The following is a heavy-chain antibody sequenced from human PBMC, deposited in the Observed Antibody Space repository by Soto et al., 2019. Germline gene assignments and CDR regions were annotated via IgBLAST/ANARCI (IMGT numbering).Heavy chain of an antibody. J-gene: IGHJ5*02. V-gene: IGHV4-39*01. CDR1: GGSISSSSYY. D-gene: IGHD2-8*01. CDR2: IYYSGST. CDR3: ASHLGYCTNGVCNWFDP. Sequence: SETLSLTCTVSGGSISSSSYYWGWIRQPPGKGLEWIGSIYYSGSTYYNPSLKSRVTISVDTSKNQFSLKLSSVTAADTAVYYCASHLGYCTNGVCNWFDPWGQGTLVTVSS.